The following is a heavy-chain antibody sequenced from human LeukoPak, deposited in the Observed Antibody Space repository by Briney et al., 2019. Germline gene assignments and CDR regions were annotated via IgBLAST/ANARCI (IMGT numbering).Heavy chain of an antibody. CDR3: ATVAWAAFDL. CDR1: GFTFSSYD. V-gene: IGHV3-48*03. CDR2: ISAGGRTV. Sequence: GGSLSLSCAASGFTFSSYDMTWVRQAPGKGLEWVSYISAGGRTVDYTDSVKGRFTISGDNAKNSLYLQVNSLRAEDTGVYYCATVAWAAFDLWGQGTVVTVSS. J-gene: IGHJ3*01.